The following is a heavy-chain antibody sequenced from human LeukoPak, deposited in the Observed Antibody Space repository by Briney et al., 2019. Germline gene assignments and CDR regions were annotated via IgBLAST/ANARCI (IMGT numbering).Heavy chain of an antibody. Sequence: GGSLTPSCAASAFTFDNYAMHWVSQEPGKGLECVALISNDGANKYYADAVKGRFTMSRDNSKSTVYLKVNSLRAEDTAVDYCAVGLTIWGQGTMVTVSS. D-gene: IGHD1-26*01. V-gene: IGHV3-30-3*02. CDR2: ISNDGANK. J-gene: IGHJ3*02. CDR3: AVGLTI. CDR1: AFTFDNYA.